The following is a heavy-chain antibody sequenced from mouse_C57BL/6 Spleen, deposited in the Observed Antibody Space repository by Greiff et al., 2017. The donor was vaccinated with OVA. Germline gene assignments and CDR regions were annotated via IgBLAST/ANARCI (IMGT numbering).Heavy chain of an antibody. D-gene: IGHD2-5*01. CDR2: IDPETGGT. Sequence: VQLQQSGAELVRPGASVTLSCKASGYTFTDYEMHWVKQTPVHGLEWIGAIDPETGGTAYNQKFKGKAILTADKSSSTAYMDLRSLTSEDSAVYYCTRREAYYSNYNSFAYWGQGTLVTVSA. V-gene: IGHV1-15*01. CDR1: GYTFTDYE. J-gene: IGHJ3*01. CDR3: TRREAYYSNYNSFAY.